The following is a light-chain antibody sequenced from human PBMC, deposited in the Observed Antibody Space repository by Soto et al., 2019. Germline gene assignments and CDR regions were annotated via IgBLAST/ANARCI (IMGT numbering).Light chain of an antibody. J-gene: IGKJ3*01. CDR3: QQRSNWPPGFT. CDR2: DAS. Sequence: EIVLTQSPATLSLSPGERATLSCRASQSVSSYLAWYQQKPGQAPRLLIYDASNSATGIPARFSGSGSGTDFTLTISRLEPEDFAVYYCQQRSNWPPGFTFGPGTKVDIK. CDR1: QSVSSY. V-gene: IGKV3-11*01.